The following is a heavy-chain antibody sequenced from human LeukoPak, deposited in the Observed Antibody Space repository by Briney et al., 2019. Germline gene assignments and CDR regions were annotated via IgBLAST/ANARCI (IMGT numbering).Heavy chain of an antibody. V-gene: IGHV3-30*18. CDR2: ISYDGSNK. J-gene: IGHJ3*02. CDR3: AKDVWFGELLGAFDI. CDR1: GFPFSSHG. D-gene: IGHD3-10*01. Sequence: SGGSLRLSCAASGFPFSSHGMHWVRQAPGKGLEWVAVISYDGSNKYYADSVKGRFTISRDNSKNTLDLQMYSLRAEDTAVYYCAKDVWFGELLGAFDIWGQGTMVTVSS.